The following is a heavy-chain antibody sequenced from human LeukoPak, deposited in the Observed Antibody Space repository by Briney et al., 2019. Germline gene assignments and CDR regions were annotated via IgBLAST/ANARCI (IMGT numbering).Heavy chain of an antibody. D-gene: IGHD2/OR15-2a*01. CDR2: INHSGSA. Sequence: PSETLSLTCALYSGSFTGYSWNWIRQPPGKGLEWIGEINHSGSANYNPSLESRVTISVDTSKNQFSLKLSSVTAADTAVYYCARDFSAAFDIWGQGTMVTVSS. CDR1: SGSFTGYS. V-gene: IGHV4-34*01. J-gene: IGHJ3*02. CDR3: ARDFSAAFDI.